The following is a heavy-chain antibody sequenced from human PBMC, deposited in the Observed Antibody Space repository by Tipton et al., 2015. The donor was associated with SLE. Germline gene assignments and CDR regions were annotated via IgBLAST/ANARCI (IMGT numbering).Heavy chain of an antibody. J-gene: IGHJ4*02. D-gene: IGHD3-16*01. Sequence: TLSLTCTVSGGSISSGSYYWSWIRQPPGKGLEWIGEVNHSGSTNYNPSLKSRVTIPVDTSKNQFSLKLSSVTAADTAVYYCARGLGTHDYGDYWGQGTLVTVSS. V-gene: IGHV4-39*07. CDR2: VNHSGST. CDR1: GGSISSGSYY. CDR3: ARGLGTHDYGDY.